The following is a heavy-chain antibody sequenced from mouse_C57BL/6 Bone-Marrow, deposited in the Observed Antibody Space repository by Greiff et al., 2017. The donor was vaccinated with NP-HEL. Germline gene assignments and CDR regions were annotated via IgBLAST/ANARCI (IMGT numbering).Heavy chain of an antibody. CDR3: LTGPLYYFDY. D-gene: IGHD4-1*01. J-gene: IGHJ2*01. Sequence: VHLVESGAELVRPGASVTLSCKASGYTFTDYEMHWVKQTPVHGLEWIGAIDPETGGTAYNQKFKGKAILTADKSSSTAYMELRSLTSEDSAVYYSLTGPLYYFDYWGQGTTLTVSS. V-gene: IGHV1-15*01. CDR2: IDPETGGT. CDR1: GYTFTDYE.